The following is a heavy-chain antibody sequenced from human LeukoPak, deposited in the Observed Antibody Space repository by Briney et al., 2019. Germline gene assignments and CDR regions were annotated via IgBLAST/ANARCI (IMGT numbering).Heavy chain of an antibody. Sequence: GGSLRLSCAASGFTFSSYGMSWVRQAPGKGLVWVSAISGSGGSTYYADSVKGRFTISRDNSKNTLYLQMNSLRAEDTAVYYCAKGPDYGGNSGVYYYYYYMDVWGKGTTVIISS. V-gene: IGHV3-23*01. CDR2: ISGSGGST. J-gene: IGHJ6*03. D-gene: IGHD4-23*01. CDR3: AKGPDYGGNSGVYYYYYYMDV. CDR1: GFTFSSYG.